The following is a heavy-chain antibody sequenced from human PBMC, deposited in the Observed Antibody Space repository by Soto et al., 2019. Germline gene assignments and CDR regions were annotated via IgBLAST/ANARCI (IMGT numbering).Heavy chain of an antibody. CDR1: GFTFSSYG. CDR3: AKVMVRGVSVSDYFDY. CDR2: ISYDGSNK. V-gene: IGHV3-30*18. Sequence: PGGSLRLSCAASGFTFSSYGMHWVRPAPGKGLEWVAVISYDGSNKYYADSVKGRFTISRDNSKNTLYLQMNSLRAEDTAVYYCAKVMVRGVSVSDYFDYWGQGTLVTVSS. D-gene: IGHD3-10*01. J-gene: IGHJ4*02.